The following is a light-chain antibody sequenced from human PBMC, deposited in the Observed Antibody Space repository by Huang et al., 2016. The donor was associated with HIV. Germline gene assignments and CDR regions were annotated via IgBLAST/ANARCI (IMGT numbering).Light chain of an antibody. Sequence: DIVMTQSPDSLAVSLGERATINCKYSQTVLDSSNNKNYLTWYQQKPGQPPKLLIYWASSRESGVPDRFSGSGAGTDFTLTISSLQAEDVAVYYCHQYYDTPYSFGQGTKLEIK. CDR3: HQYYDTPYS. J-gene: IGKJ2*01. V-gene: IGKV4-1*01. CDR1: QTVLDSSNNKNY. CDR2: WAS.